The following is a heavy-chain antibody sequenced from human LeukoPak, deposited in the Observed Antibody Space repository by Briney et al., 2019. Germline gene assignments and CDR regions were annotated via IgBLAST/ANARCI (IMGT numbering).Heavy chain of an antibody. CDR1: GFTFSSYN. CDR2: ISSSSSYI. CDR3: ARTGYDSSGYYSDY. J-gene: IGHJ4*02. D-gene: IGHD3-22*01. V-gene: IGHV3-21*01. Sequence: GGSLRLSCAASGFTFSSYNMNWVRQAPGKGLEWVSSISSSSSYIYYIDSVKGRFTISRDNAKNSLFLQMNSLRAEDTAMYYCARTGYDSSGYYSDYWGQGTLVTVSS.